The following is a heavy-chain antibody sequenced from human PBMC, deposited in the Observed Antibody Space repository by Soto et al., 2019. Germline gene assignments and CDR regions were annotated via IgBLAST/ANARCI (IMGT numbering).Heavy chain of an antibody. CDR2: ISAYNGNT. D-gene: IGHD2-15*01. Sequence: GASVKVSCKASGYTFTSYGISWVRQAPGQGLEWMGWISAYNGNTNYAQKLQGRVTMTTDTSTSTAYMELRSLRSDDTAVYYCLVVVVVAATRDYFDYWGQGTLVTVSS. V-gene: IGHV1-18*01. J-gene: IGHJ4*02. CDR1: GYTFTSYG. CDR3: LVVVVVAATRDYFDY.